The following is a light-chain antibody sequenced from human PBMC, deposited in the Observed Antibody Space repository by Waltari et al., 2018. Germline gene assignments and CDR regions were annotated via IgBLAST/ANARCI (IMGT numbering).Light chain of an antibody. CDR3: ATWDISLNSHV. CDR1: SNNVGNQG. J-gene: IGLJ1*01. Sequence: QAGLTQPPSVSKGLRQTATLTCPGNSNNVGNQGALWLQQHQGRPPKLLAYRNNNRPSGISERFSASRSGNTASLTITGLQPEDEADYYCATWDISLNSHVFGTGTKVTVL. CDR2: RNN. V-gene: IGLV10-54*04.